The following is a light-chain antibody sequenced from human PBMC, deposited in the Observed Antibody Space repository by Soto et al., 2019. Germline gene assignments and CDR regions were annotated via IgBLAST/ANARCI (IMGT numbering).Light chain of an antibody. CDR3: QQYNDWPPLT. CDR1: QSVSNN. V-gene: IGKV3-15*01. CDR2: GAS. Sequence: EIVMTQSPATLSVSPGERATLSCRASQSVSNNLAWYQQKLGQPPRLLIYGASTRATGIPARFSGSGSGTEFPLAITGLQSEDFAVYYCQQYNDWPPLTFGGGTKVEIK. J-gene: IGKJ4*01.